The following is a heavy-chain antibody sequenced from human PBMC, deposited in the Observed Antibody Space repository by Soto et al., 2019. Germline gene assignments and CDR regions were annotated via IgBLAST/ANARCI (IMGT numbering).Heavy chain of an antibody. V-gene: IGHV4-34*01. CDR2: INHSGSI. D-gene: IGHD2-21*01. J-gene: IGHJ6*02. Sequence: QVQLQQWGAGLLKPSETLSLTCAVYGGSFSGFYWSWVRQPPGKGLEWIGEINHSGSINQNVSLKSRVTISVDTSRNQLSLKLTSVTAADTAVYYCARIPSRHFYYYDGMDVWGQGTTVTVSS. CDR1: GGSFSGFY. CDR3: ARIPSRHFYYYDGMDV.